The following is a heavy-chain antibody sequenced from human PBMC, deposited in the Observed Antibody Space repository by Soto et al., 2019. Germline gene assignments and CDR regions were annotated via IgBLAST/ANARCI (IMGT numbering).Heavy chain of an antibody. V-gene: IGHV3-30-3*01. J-gene: IGHJ5*01. CDR3: AREFLVYGIDS. CDR1: GFTFSSYA. D-gene: IGHD2-8*01. Sequence: QVQLVESGGGVVQPGRSLRLSCAASGFTFSSYAMHWVRQAPGKGLEWVAVISYDGSNKYYADSVKGRFTISRDNSKNTLYLQMNSLRAEDTAGYYCAREFLVYGIDSWGQGTLVTVSS. CDR2: ISYDGSNK.